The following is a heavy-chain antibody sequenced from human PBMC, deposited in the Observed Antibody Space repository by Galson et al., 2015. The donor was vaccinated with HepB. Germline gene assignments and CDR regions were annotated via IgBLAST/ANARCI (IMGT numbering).Heavy chain of an antibody. V-gene: IGHV3-11*06. CDR2: ISSSSSYT. CDR1: GFTFRDYY. CDR3: ASGEIAAAGAFDI. J-gene: IGHJ3*02. D-gene: IGHD6-13*01. Sequence: SLRLSCAASGFTFRDYYMSWIRQAPGKGLEWVSYISSSSSYTNYADSVKGRFTISRDNAQNSLYLQMNSLRAEDTAVYYCASGEIAAAGAFDIWGQGTMVTVSS.